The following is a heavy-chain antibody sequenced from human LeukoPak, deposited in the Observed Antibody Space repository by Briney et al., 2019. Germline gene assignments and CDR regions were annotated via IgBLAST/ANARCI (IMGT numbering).Heavy chain of an antibody. CDR3: HXSWGIVVVPAAIGVGLGDY. CDR2: INPSGGST. V-gene: IGHV1-46*01. Sequence: ASVKVSCKASGYTFTSYYMHWVRQAPGQGLEWMGIINPSGGSTSYAQKFQGRVTMTRDTSTSTVYMELSSLRSEDTAVYYCHXSWGIVVVPAAIGVGLGDYWGQGTLVTVSS. D-gene: IGHD2-2*02. J-gene: IGHJ4*02. CDR1: GYTFTSYY.